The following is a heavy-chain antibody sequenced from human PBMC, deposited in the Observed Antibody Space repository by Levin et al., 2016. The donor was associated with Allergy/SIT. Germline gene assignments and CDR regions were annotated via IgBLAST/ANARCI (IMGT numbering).Heavy chain of an antibody. V-gene: IGHV1-2*02. CDR3: ARDRSGQIAVAGQRRGDAFDI. CDR2: INPNSGGT. CDR1: GYTFTGYY. Sequence: ASVKVSCKASGYTFTGYYMHWVRQAPGQGLEWMGWINPNSGGTNYAQKFQGRVTMTRDTSISTAYMELSRLRSDDTAVYYCARDRSGQIAVAGQRRGDAFDIWGQGTMVTVSS. J-gene: IGHJ3*02. D-gene: IGHD6-19*01.